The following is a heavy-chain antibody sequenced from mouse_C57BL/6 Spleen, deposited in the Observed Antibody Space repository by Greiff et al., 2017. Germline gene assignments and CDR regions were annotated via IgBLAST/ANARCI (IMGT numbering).Heavy chain of an antibody. V-gene: IGHV1-64*01. CDR3: AYYGSSYWYFDV. CDR1: GYTFTSYW. CDR2: IHPNSGST. Sequence: QVQLQQPGAELVKPGASVKLSCKASGYTFTSYWMHWVKQRPGQGLEWIGMIHPNSGSTNYNEKFKSKATLTVDKSSSTAYMQPSSLTSEDSAVYYCAYYGSSYWYFDVWGTGTTVTVSS. J-gene: IGHJ1*03. D-gene: IGHD1-1*01.